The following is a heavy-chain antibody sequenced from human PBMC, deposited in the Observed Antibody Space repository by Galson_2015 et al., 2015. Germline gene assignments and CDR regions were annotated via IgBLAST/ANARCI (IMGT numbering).Heavy chain of an antibody. CDR1: GYTFTSYG. CDR3: AILPSGWYAY. Sequence: SVKVSCKASGYTFTSYGISWVRQAPGQGLEWMGWNSGYNDNTNYAQKLQGRVTMTTDTSTSTAYMELRSLRSDDTAVYYCAILPSGWYAYWGQGTLATVSS. V-gene: IGHV1-18*04. D-gene: IGHD6-19*01. CDR2: NSGYNDNT. J-gene: IGHJ4*02.